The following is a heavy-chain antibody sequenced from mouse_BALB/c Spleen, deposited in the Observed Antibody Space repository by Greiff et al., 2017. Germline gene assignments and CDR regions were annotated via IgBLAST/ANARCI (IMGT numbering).Heavy chain of an antibody. Sequence: DVKLQESGAELVRPGASVKISCKAFGYTFTNHHINWVKQRPGQGLDWIGYINPYNDYTSYNQKFKGKATLTVDKSSSTAYMELSSLTSEDSAVYYCARSAMITTYAMDYWGQGTSVTVSS. CDR2: INPYNDYT. V-gene: IGHV1S45*01. CDR3: ARSAMITTYAMDY. J-gene: IGHJ4*01. CDR1: GYTFTNHH. D-gene: IGHD2-4*01.